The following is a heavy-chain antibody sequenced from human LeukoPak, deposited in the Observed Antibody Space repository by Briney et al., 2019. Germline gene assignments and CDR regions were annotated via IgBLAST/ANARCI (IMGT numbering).Heavy chain of an antibody. J-gene: IGHJ4*02. CDR3: AKTVSTHDTNAFDY. CDR2: VSGSGGNT. D-gene: IGHD2-8*01. V-gene: IGHV3-23*01. CDR1: GFTFSGYA. Sequence: GGSLRLSCAASGFTFSGYAMTWVRQTPGKGLEWVSRVSGSGGNTYYADSVKGRFTISRDNSKNTVYLQMNSLRAEDTAVYYCAKTVSTHDTNAFDYWGQGTLVTVSS.